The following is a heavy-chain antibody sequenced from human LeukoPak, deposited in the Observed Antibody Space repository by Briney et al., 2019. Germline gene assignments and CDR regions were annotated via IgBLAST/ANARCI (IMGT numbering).Heavy chain of an antibody. CDR1: GFTFSSYW. J-gene: IGHJ4*02. CDR2: IKQDGSEE. Sequence: GGSLRLSCAASGFTFSSYWMSWVRQAPGKGLEWVANIKQDGSEEYYVDSVKGRFTISRDNAKNSLYLQMNSLRAEDTAVYYCAREGEWYYYDSSGYYLNYFDYWGQGTLVTVSS. V-gene: IGHV3-7*01. D-gene: IGHD3-22*01. CDR3: AREGEWYYYDSSGYYLNYFDY.